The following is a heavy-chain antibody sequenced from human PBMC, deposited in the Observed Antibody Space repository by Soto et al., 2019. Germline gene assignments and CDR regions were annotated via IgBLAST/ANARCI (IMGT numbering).Heavy chain of an antibody. Sequence: EVQLLESGGGLVQPGGSLRLSCAASGFTFPSYGMTWVRQSPGKRLEWVSSISGSAGSTYYADFVKGRFTISRDNSKNTVYLQMNSLRAEDTAVYYCAKDSLRIYDFWSGTGNWFDPWGQGTLVTVSS. CDR1: GFTFPSYG. V-gene: IGHV3-23*01. J-gene: IGHJ5*02. CDR2: ISGSAGST. CDR3: AKDSLRIYDFWSGTGNWFDP. D-gene: IGHD3-3*01.